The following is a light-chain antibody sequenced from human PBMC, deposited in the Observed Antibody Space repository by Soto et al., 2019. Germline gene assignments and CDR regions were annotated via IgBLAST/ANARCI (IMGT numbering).Light chain of an antibody. CDR3: CSYAGSSYV. CDR2: DVS. CDR1: SSDVGGYNY. Sequence: LTQPRSVSGSPGQSVTISCTGTSSDVGGYNYVSWYQQHPGKAPKLMIYDVSKRPSGVPDRFSGSKSGNTASLTISGLQAEDEADYYCCSYAGSSYVFGTGTKVTVL. V-gene: IGLV2-11*01. J-gene: IGLJ1*01.